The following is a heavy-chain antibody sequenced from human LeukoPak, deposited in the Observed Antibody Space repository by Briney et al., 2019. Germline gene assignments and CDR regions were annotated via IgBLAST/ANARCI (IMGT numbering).Heavy chain of an antibody. D-gene: IGHD2-15*01. J-gene: IGHJ4*02. Sequence: GGSLRLACAASGFRFSSYAMSWVPQAPGKGLEWVAVISNDGNNKHYADSVKGRFTISRDNSKDTLYLQMNSLRAEDTAVYYCGRVAPGGRHIDYWGQGTLVTVSS. CDR1: GFRFSSYA. V-gene: IGHV3-30-3*01. CDR2: ISNDGNNK. CDR3: GRVAPGGRHIDY.